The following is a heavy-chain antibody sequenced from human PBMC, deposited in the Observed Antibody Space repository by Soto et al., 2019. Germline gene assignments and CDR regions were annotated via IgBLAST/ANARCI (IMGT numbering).Heavy chain of an antibody. CDR2: ISAYNGNT. Sequence: GASVKVSCKASGYTFTSYGISWVRQAPGQGLEWMGWISAYNGNTNYAQKLQGRVTMTTDTSTSTAYMELRSLRSDDTAVYYCARDGYDYVWGSYRYTKPNWFDPWGQGTLVTVSS. CDR3: ARDGYDYVWGSYRYTKPNWFDP. V-gene: IGHV1-18*04. J-gene: IGHJ5*02. D-gene: IGHD3-16*02. CDR1: GYTFTSYG.